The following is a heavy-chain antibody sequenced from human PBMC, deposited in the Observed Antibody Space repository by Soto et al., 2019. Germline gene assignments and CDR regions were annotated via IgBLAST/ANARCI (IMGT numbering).Heavy chain of an antibody. V-gene: IGHV3-30-3*01. J-gene: IGHJ4*02. CDR2: ISHDGNNK. CDR1: GFTFNRHP. CDR3: ARASGHIYATRHGPFDH. Sequence: QVQLVESGGGVVQPGRSLRLSCAASGFTFNRHPLHWVRQAPGKGLEWVAVISHDGNNKYYADSVKGRFTISRDNSMNMLYLQMHGLRTEDTAIFYCARASGHIYATRHGPFDHGGQGALVTVSS. D-gene: IGHD2-8*01.